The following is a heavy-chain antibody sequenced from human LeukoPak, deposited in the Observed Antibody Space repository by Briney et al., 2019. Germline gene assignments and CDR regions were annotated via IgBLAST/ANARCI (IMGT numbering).Heavy chain of an antibody. Sequence: GGSLRLSCAASGFTFSSYAMSWVRQAPGKGLEWVSAISGSGGSTYYADSVKGRFTISRDNTKNTLYLQMNSLRAEDTAVYYCARDGSGGRGSYYADYWGQGTLVTVSS. CDR3: ARDGSGGRGSYYADY. CDR1: GFTFSSYA. D-gene: IGHD1-26*01. CDR2: ISGSGGST. V-gene: IGHV3-23*01. J-gene: IGHJ4*02.